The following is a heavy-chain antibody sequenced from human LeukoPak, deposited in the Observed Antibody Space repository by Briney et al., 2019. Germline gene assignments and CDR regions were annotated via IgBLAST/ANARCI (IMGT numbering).Heavy chain of an antibody. CDR2: ISEDGSNR. CDR1: GFTFSRYA. Sequence: GGSLRLSCAASGFTFSRYAMHWVRQAPGKGLEWVAVISEDGSNRFYADSVEGRLTISRDNSKNTVYLQMNSLRPEDTAVYYCARVWLGEFYYFDYWGQGTLVTVSS. J-gene: IGHJ4*02. D-gene: IGHD3-10*01. CDR3: ARVWLGEFYYFDY. V-gene: IGHV3-30-3*01.